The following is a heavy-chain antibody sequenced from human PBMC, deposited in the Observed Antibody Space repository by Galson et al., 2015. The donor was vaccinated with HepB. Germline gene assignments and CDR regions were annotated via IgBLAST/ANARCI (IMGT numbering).Heavy chain of an antibody. D-gene: IGHD5-18*01. CDR3: ARRIGSGFRYGLDS. V-gene: IGHV4-59*08. CDR1: SGSISSYY. CDR2: IYYSGST. J-gene: IGHJ5*01. Sequence: QVQLQESGPGLVKPSETLSLTCTVSSGSISSYYWSWIRQPPGKGLEWIGYIYYSGSTNYNPSLKSRVTISVDTSKNQFSLKLSSVTAADTAVYYCARRIGSGFRYGLDSWGQGTLVTVSS.